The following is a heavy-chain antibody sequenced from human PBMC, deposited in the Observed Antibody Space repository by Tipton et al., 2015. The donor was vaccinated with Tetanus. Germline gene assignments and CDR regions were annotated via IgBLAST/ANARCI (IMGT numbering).Heavy chain of an antibody. Sequence: TLSLTCPVSGGSISSGDYFWSWIRQPPGKGLDWIGYIYYSGSTHYNPSLKSRVTILLDTSENQFSLKLSSVTGADTAVYYCARGRDQYKSGNYWGQGTLVTVSS. J-gene: IGHJ4*02. CDR1: GGSISSGDYF. V-gene: IGHV4-30-4*01. CDR3: ARGRDQYKSGNY. D-gene: IGHD5-24*01. CDR2: IYYSGST.